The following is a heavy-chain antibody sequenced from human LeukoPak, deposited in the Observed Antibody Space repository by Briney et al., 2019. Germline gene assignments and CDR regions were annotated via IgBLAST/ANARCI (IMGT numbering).Heavy chain of an antibody. V-gene: IGHV5-51*01. D-gene: IGHD2-2*02. CDR3: AGHSFDTVDAFDV. CDR1: GYSFTNYW. Sequence: GESLKISCKGSGYSFTNYWIAWVRQMPGKGLEWMGIIYPGDSDTRYSPSFQGQVTISADKSSSTAYLQWRSLKASDTAMYYCAGHSFDTVDAFDVWGQGTIVIVSA. J-gene: IGHJ3*01. CDR2: IYPGDSDT.